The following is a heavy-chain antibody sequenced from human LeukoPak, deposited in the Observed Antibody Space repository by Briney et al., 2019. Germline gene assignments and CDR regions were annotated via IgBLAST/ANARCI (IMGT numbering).Heavy chain of an antibody. D-gene: IGHD6-19*01. CDR2: ISTAGDT. J-gene: IGHJ4*02. CDR3: ARGGSSGYYFFDY. Sequence: PGGSLRLSCAASGFTFSGYDMHWVRQTTGKGLEWVSAISTAGDTYYPGSVKGRFTISRESAKNSLYLQMSSLRAEDTAVYYCARGGSSGYYFFDYWGQGTLVNVSS. V-gene: IGHV3-13*01. CDR1: GFTFSGYD.